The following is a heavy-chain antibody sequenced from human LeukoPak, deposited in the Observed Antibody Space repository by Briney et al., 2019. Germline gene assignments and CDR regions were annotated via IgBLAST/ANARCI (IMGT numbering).Heavy chain of an antibody. CDR2: IYYSGST. J-gene: IGHJ4*02. D-gene: IGHD2-2*01. V-gene: IGHV4-39*07. CDR3: ARGYCSSTSCSRGYYFDY. Sequence: SETLSLTCTVSGGSISSSSYYWGWIRQPPGRGLEWIGSIYYSGSTYYNPSLKSRVTISVDTSKNQFSLKLSSVTAADTAVYYCARGYCSSTSCSRGYYFDYWGQGTLVTVSS. CDR1: GGSISSSSYY.